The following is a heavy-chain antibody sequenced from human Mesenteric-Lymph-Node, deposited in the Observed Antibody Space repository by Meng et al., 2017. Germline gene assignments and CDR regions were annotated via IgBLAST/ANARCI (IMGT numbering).Heavy chain of an antibody. CDR1: GDSVSSNSAA. CDR2: TYYRSKWYN. Sequence: SETLSLTCAISGDSVSSNSAAWNWIRQSPSRGLEWLGRTYYRSKWYNDYAVSVKSRITINPDTSKNQFSLQLNSVTPEDTAVYYCARDFPTYYYDSSTDVGAFDIWGQGTMVTVSS. J-gene: IGHJ3*02. D-gene: IGHD3-22*01. V-gene: IGHV6-1*01. CDR3: ARDFPTYYYDSSTDVGAFDI.